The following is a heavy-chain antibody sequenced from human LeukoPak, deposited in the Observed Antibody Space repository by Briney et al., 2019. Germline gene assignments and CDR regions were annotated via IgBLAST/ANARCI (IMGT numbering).Heavy chain of an antibody. D-gene: IGHD3-16*02. CDR1: GYTFTSYD. J-gene: IGHJ5*02. Sequence: ASVKVSCKASGYTFTSYDVNWVRQATGQGLEWMGWMNPNSGNTGYAQKFQGRVTMTRNTSISTDSMELGSLRSEDPAVYYCARAPSLISDRYYWLDPWGQGTLVTVSS. CDR3: ARAPSLISDRYYWLDP. CDR2: MNPNSGNT. V-gene: IGHV1-8*01.